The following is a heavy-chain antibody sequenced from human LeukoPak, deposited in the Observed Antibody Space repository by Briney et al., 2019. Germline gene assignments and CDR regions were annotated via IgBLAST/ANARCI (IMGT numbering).Heavy chain of an antibody. CDR2: IYYSGST. V-gene: IGHV4-31*03. J-gene: IGHJ4*02. D-gene: IGHD1-14*01. CDR1: VGSISSGGYY. CDR3: ARSPTPLNHFDY. Sequence: SETLSLTCTVSVGSISSGGYYWRWIRQHPGKGLEWIGYIYYSGSTYYNPSLKSRVTISVDTSKNQFSLKLSSVNAADTAVYYCARSPTPLNHFDYWGQGTLVTVSS.